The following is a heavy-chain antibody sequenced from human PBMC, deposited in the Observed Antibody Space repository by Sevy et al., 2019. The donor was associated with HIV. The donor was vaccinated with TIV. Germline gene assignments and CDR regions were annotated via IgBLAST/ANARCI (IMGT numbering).Heavy chain of an antibody. CDR3: ARVDANYDKGFDP. CDR2: SSSSGTTI. Sequence: GGSLRLSCEASGFTFSSYEMNWVRQAPGKGLEWVSYSSSSGTTIKYADSVKGRFTISRANAKNSLCMQMNSLRAEDTAVYYCARVDANYDKGFDPWGQGTLVTVSS. D-gene: IGHD3-22*01. V-gene: IGHV3-48*03. J-gene: IGHJ5*02. CDR1: GFTFSSYE.